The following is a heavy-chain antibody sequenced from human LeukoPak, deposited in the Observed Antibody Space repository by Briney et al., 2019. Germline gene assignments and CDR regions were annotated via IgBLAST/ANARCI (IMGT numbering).Heavy chain of an antibody. CDR3: ARDFRGGYDFWSGYYTPYYFDY. CDR2: IYYSGST. CDR1: GGSISSSSCY. J-gene: IGHJ4*02. D-gene: IGHD3-3*01. Sequence: SETLSLTCTVSGGSISSSSCYWGWIRQPPGKGLEWIGSIYYSGSTYYNPSLKSRVTISVDTSKNQFSLKLSSVTAADTAVYYCARDFRGGYDFWSGYYTPYYFDYWGQGTLVTVSP. V-gene: IGHV4-39*07.